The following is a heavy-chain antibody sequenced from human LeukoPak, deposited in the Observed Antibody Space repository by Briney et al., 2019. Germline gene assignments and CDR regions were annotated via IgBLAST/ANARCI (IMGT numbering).Heavy chain of an antibody. J-gene: IGHJ4*02. V-gene: IGHV3-21*01. D-gene: IGHD1-14*01. Sequence: GGSLRLSCAASGFTFSSYSMNWVRQAPGKGLEWVSSISSSNYIYYADSVKGRFTISRDNAKNSLYLQMNSLRGEDTAVYYCARVPGDYWGQGTLVTVSS. CDR2: ISSSNYI. CDR1: GFTFSSYS. CDR3: ARVPGDY.